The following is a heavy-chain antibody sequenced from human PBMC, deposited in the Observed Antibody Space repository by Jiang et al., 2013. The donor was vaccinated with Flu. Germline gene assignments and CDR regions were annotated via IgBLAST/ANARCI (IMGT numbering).Heavy chain of an antibody. J-gene: IGHJ6*04. Sequence: SAAWNWIRQSPSRGLEWLGRTYYRSKWYNDYAVSVKSRITINPDTSKNQFSLQLNSVTPEDTAVYYCARDKGNYEKYYYYGMDVWGKGTTVTVSS. CDR2: TYYRSKWYN. CDR3: ARDKGNYEKYYYYGMDV. D-gene: IGHD3-3*01. V-gene: IGHV6-1*01. CDR1: SAA.